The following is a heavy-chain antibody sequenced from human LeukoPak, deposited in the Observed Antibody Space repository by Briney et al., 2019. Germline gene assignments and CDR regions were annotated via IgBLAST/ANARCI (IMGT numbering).Heavy chain of an antibody. CDR1: GFTFHDYA. V-gene: IGHV3-9*01. CDR2: INWNSGSI. CDR3: VKDIGHGGNSPWRTRYGMDV. J-gene: IGHJ6*02. Sequence: PGGSLRLSCAASGFTFHDYAFHWVRQAPGKGLEWVSGINWNSGSIDYADSVKGRFTISRNNAKNSPYLQMNSLRAEDTALYFCVKDIGHGGNSPWRTRYGMDVWGQGTTVTVSS. D-gene: IGHD4-23*01.